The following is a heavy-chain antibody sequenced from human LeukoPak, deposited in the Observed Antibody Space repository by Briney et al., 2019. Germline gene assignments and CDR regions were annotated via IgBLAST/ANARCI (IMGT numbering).Heavy chain of an antibody. J-gene: IGHJ5*02. V-gene: IGHV3-66*01. D-gene: IGHD5-12*01. Sequence: PGGSLRLTCAASGFTVSTNYMTWVRQTPEKGLEWVSVIYDIGTTYYADSVKGRFTISRDNSKNTVYLQMNSLRVEDTAVYYCAIQRGGGYSGYDLFDPWGQGTLVTVSS. CDR3: AIQRGGGYSGYDLFDP. CDR1: GFTVSTNY. CDR2: IYDIGTT.